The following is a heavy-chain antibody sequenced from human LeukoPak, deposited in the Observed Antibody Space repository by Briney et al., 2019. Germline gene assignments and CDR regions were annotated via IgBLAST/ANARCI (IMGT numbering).Heavy chain of an antibody. Sequence: GGSLRLPCAASGFTFSSYAMSWVRQAPGKGLEWVSAISGSGGSTYYADSVKGRFTISRDNSKNTLYLQMNSLRAEDTAVYYCAKEMTEYGDYFQLSDWGQGTLVTVSS. J-gene: IGHJ4*02. CDR3: AKEMTEYGDYFQLSD. CDR2: ISGSGGST. CDR1: GFTFSSYA. V-gene: IGHV3-23*01. D-gene: IGHD4-17*01.